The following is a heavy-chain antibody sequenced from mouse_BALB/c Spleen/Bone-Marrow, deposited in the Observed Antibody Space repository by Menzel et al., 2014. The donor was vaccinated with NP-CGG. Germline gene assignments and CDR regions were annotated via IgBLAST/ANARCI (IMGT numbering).Heavy chain of an antibody. D-gene: IGHD2-1*01. CDR2: INPDSSTI. J-gene: IGHJ2*01. CDR3: ARQGYYGKGDY. V-gene: IGHV4-1*02. CDR1: GFDFSRYW. Sequence: EVQRVESGGGLVQPGGSLKLSCAASGFDFSRYWMSWVRQAPGKGLEWIGEINPDSSTINYTPSLKDKFIISRDNAKNTLCLQMSEVRSEDTALYYCARQGYYGKGDYWGQGTTLTVSS.